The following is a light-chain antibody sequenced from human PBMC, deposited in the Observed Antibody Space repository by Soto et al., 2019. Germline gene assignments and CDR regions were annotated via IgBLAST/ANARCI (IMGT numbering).Light chain of an antibody. CDR3: QQYGNSPQT. CDR1: QSVSSN. J-gene: IGKJ1*01. Sequence: EIVMTQSPATLSVSPGERATLSCRASQSVSSNLAWYQQKPGQAPRLLIYYASTRATGIPARFSGSGSGTEFTLTISSLQSEDFAVYYCQQYGNSPQTFGQGTTVEIK. CDR2: YAS. V-gene: IGKV3-15*01.